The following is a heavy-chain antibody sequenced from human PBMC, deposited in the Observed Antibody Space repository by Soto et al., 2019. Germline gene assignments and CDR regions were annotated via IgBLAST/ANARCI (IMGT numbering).Heavy chain of an antibody. CDR3: TRLSIAAGKGYYYYDGMDV. V-gene: IGHV3-73*01. Sequence: LRLACAASGFTFSGSAMHWVRQASGKGLEWVGRIRSKANSYATAYAASVKGRFTISRDDSKNTAYLQMNSLKTEDTAVYYCTRLSIAAGKGYYYYDGMDVWGQGTTVTVS. D-gene: IGHD6-6*01. CDR1: GFTFSGSA. CDR2: IRSKANSYAT. J-gene: IGHJ6*02.